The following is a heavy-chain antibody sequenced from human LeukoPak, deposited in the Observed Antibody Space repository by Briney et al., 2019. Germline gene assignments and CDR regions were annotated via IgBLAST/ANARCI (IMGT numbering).Heavy chain of an antibody. CDR1: GASINTSNFY. CDR2: VPHTGST. V-gene: IGHV4-39*01. D-gene: IGHD3-22*01. J-gene: IGHJ5*02. Sequence: PSETLSLTCTVSGASINTSNFYWGWIRQPPGKGLESIGSVPHTGSTYSNPSLNSRVTISVATSTNQFSLKLGSVTAADTAVYYRARQGTMTRGGYWLDPWGQGTLVTVSS. CDR3: ARQGTMTRGGYWLDP.